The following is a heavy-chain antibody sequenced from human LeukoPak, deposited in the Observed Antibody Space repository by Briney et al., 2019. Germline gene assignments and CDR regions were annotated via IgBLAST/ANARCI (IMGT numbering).Heavy chain of an antibody. CDR2: ISGSGGST. V-gene: IGHV3-23*01. CDR1: GFTFSSYA. CDR3: AKDRGSWYYFDY. J-gene: IGHJ4*02. Sequence: GGSLRLSCAASGFTFSSYAMSWVRQAPGKGLEWVPAISGSGGSTYYADSVKGRFTISRDNSKNTLYLQMNSLRAEDTAVYYCAKDRGSWYYFDYWGQGTLVTVSS. D-gene: IGHD6-13*01.